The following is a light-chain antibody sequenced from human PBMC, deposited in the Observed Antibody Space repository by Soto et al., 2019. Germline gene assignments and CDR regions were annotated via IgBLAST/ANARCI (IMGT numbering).Light chain of an antibody. CDR3: QTWGTCIHVV. CDR1: SGHSSYA. J-gene: IGLJ2*01. Sequence: QSVLTQSPSASASLGASVKLTCTLSSGHSSYAIAWHQQQPEKGPRYLMKLDSDGSHTKGDAIPDRFSGSSSGAERYLTISGLQSGAEADYYCQTWGTCIHVVFGGGTKLTVL. V-gene: IGLV4-69*01. CDR2: LDSDGSH.